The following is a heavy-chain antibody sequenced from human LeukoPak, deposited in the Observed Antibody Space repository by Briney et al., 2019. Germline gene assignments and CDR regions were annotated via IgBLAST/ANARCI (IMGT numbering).Heavy chain of an antibody. CDR1: GGSINYYY. J-gene: IGHJ1*01. CDR2: IYSNGNT. CDR3: ARTATGGGF. D-gene: IGHD3-16*01. V-gene: IGHV4-59*01. Sequence: SETLSLTCTVSGGSINYYYWMWIRQPPGNGLEWIGYIYSNGNTNYNPSLKSRVTISADAARNQLSLELTSVTAADTAIYYCARTATGGGFWGQGTLVIVSS.